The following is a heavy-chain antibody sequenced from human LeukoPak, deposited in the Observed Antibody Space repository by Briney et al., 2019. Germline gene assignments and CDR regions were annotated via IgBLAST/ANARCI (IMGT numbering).Heavy chain of an antibody. J-gene: IGHJ5*02. Sequence: SETLSLICTVSSGSVSSSSYYWGWIRQPPGKGPEWIGSIYYSGSTYYNPSLKSRVTISVDTSKNQFSLKLSSVTAADTAVYYCARYSSGWYSWFDPWGQGTLVTVSS. V-gene: IGHV4-39*01. D-gene: IGHD6-19*01. CDR2: IYYSGST. CDR1: SGSVSSSSYY. CDR3: ARYSSGWYSWFDP.